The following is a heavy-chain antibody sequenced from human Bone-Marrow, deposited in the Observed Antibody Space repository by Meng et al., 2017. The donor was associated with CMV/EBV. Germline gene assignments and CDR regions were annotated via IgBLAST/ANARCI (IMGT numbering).Heavy chain of an antibody. Sequence: GGSLRLSCAASGFTFSSYGMHWVRQAPGKGLEWVAFIRYDGSNKYYADSVKGRFTISRDNSKNTLYLQMNSLRAEDTAVYYCAGTDSSSWYLYYYGMDVWGQGTMVTVSS. CDR2: IRYDGSNK. CDR3: AGTDSSSWYLYYYGMDV. D-gene: IGHD6-13*01. J-gene: IGHJ6*01. V-gene: IGHV3-30*02. CDR1: GFTFSSYG.